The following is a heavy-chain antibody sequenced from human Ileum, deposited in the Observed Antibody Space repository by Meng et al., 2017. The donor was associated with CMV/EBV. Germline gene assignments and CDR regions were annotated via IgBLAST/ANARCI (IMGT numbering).Heavy chain of an antibody. J-gene: IGHJ5*02. CDR2: VYWDDDK. CDR1: GSSPCTDGVG. V-gene: IGHV2-5*02. D-gene: IGHD6-19*01. CDR3: AYRRGGGSGWNWFGP. Sequence: QITVKESCPTLLKPTQRLTLTFSFFGSSPCTDGVGLGWVRQPPGKALEWLALVYWDDDKHYSPSLTSRVTVTKDTSENLVFLTLTNMDAVDTGTYYCAYRRGGGSGWNWFGPWGQGILVTVSS.